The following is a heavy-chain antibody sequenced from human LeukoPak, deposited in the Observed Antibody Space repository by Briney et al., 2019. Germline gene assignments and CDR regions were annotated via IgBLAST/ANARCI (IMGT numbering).Heavy chain of an antibody. J-gene: IGHJ4*02. CDR2: IKQDRSEK. Sequence: GGSLRLSCAASGFTFTTYWMSWVRQALGEGLEWVAHIKQDRSEKYYVDSVKGRFTIARDNAKNSLYLQMNSLRDEDTAVYYCARDPSRGYNYGYGDYWGQGTLVIVSS. CDR1: GFTFTTYW. CDR3: ARDPSRGYNYGYGDY. D-gene: IGHD5-18*01. V-gene: IGHV3-7*01.